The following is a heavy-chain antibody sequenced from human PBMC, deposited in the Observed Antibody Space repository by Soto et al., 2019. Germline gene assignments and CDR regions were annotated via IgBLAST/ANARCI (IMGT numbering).Heavy chain of an antibody. J-gene: IGHJ5*02. V-gene: IGHV4-59*01. CDR3: ARIRGSPIHGNWFDP. Sequence: SETLSLTCTVSGGSISSYYWSWIRQPPGKGLEWIGYIYYSGSTNYNPSLKSRVTISVGTSKNQFSLKLSSVTAADTAVYYCARIRGSPIHGNWFDPWGQGTLVTVSS. D-gene: IGHD5-18*01. CDR1: GGSISSYY. CDR2: IYYSGST.